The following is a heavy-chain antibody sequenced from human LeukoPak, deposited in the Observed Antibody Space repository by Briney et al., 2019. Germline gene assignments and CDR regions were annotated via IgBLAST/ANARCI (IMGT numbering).Heavy chain of an antibody. CDR2: FSANDGSS. D-gene: IGHD6-13*01. V-gene: IGHV3-23*01. Sequence: PGGSLRLSCAASGLTFSTYGMTWVRQAAGKGLEWDSAFSANDGSSQYADSMKGRFTISRYSTTNSLFLQINSLRAQDTAVYYCARCQIAAAGSGAFDVWGQGTMVIVSS. CDR1: GLTFSTYG. CDR3: ARCQIAAAGSGAFDV. J-gene: IGHJ3*01.